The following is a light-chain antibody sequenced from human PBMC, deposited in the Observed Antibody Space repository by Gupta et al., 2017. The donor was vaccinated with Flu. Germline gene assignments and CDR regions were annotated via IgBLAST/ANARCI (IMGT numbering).Light chain of an antibody. V-gene: IGLV1-51*02. CDR3: GTWDSSLSALV. Sequence: QSVLTQPPSASAAPGQKVTISCSGSSYNIGNNYVSWYQQHPGTAPKLLIYENNKRPSGIPDRFSGSKSGTSATLAITGLQTGDEADYYCGTWDSSLSALVFGGGTKLTVL. J-gene: IGLJ2*01. CDR2: ENN. CDR1: SYNIGNNY.